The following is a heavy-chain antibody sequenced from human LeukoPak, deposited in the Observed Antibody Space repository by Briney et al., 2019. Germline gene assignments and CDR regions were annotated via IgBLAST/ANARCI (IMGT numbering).Heavy chain of an antibody. CDR2: ISFDGSNK. J-gene: IGHJ4*02. CDR1: GFTFSSYG. V-gene: IGHV3-30*19. CDR3: ARGGNPRDGPDY. Sequence: GRSLRLSCAASGFTFSSYGMHWVRQAPGKGLERVAVISFDGSNKYYADSVKGRFSISRDNSKNTLYLQMNSLGAEDTAVYYCARGGNPRDGPDYWGQGTLVTVSS. D-gene: IGHD4-23*01.